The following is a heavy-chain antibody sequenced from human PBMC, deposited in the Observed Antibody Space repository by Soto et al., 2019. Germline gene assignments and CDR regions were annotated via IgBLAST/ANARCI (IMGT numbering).Heavy chain of an antibody. J-gene: IGHJ5*02. CDR2: VYNSGST. Sequence: SETLSLTCTVSGGSISSFYWSWIRQPPGKGLEWIGYVYNSGSTNYNPSLKSRVTISIDTSKNQFSLKLTSLTATDTAVYYCARGGPSSKWLDPWGQGTLVTVSS. CDR3: ARGGPSSKWLDP. CDR1: GGSISSFY. V-gene: IGHV4-59*01.